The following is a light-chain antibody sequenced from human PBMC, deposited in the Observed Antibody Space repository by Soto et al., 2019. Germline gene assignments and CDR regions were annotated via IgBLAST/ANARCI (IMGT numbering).Light chain of an antibody. CDR2: GAS. CDR1: QSVSRN. J-gene: IGKJ3*01. CDR3: QQYKTWPPVT. Sequence: EIVMTQSPATLSVSPGERATLSCRASQSVSRNLAWYQQKPGQAPRLLIYGASTRANGIPARFSGSGSGTEFSLTISSLQSEDFAVYYCQQYKTWPPVTFGPGTKVDIK. V-gene: IGKV3-15*01.